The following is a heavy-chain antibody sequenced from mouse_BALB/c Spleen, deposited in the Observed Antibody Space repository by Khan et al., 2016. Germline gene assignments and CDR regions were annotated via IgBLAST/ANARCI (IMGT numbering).Heavy chain of an antibody. Sequence: VQLQQSGAELVKPGASVKLSCTASGFNIKDTYMHWVKQRPEQGLEWIGRIDPANGNTKYDPKFQGKATITAATSSNTAYLHLSSLTSEDTAVYYCARGLLRAMDYWGQGTSVTVSS. CDR3: ARGLLRAMDY. CDR2: IDPANGNT. CDR1: GFNIKDTY. J-gene: IGHJ4*01. D-gene: IGHD1-1*01. V-gene: IGHV14-3*02.